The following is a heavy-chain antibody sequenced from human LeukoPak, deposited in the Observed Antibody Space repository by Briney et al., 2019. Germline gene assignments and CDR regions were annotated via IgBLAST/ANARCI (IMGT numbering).Heavy chain of an antibody. CDR2: IHYNGNT. J-gene: IGHJ4*02. CDR1: GGSISGYS. V-gene: IGHV4-59*01. CDR3: ARDSGYSYGRSFDY. D-gene: IGHD5-18*01. Sequence: SETLSLTCTVSGGSISGYSWSWIRQPPGKGLEWIVYIHYNGNTNYNPSVGGRVSFSLDTSKNELSLQLNFVTAADTAVYYCARDSGYSYGRSFDYWGQGTLVTVSS.